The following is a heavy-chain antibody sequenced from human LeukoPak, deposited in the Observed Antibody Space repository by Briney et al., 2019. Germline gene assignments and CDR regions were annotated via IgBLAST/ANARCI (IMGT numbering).Heavy chain of an antibody. D-gene: IGHD6-13*01. CDR3: AKDHRTGHAAADY. V-gene: IGHV3-7*03. CDR1: GFTFSSYW. CDR2: IKQDGSEK. Sequence: PGGSLRLSCAASGFTFSSYWMSWVRQAPGKGLEWVANIKQDGSEKYYVDSVKGRFTISRDNPKDTVYLQMHSLGAEDMALYYCAKDHRTGHAAADYWGPGTLVTVSS. J-gene: IGHJ4*02.